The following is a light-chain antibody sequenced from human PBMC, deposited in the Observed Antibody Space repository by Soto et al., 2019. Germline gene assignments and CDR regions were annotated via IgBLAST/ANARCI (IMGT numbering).Light chain of an antibody. CDR1: QSISIW. V-gene: IGKV1-5*03. J-gene: IGKJ5*01. Sequence: DIQMTQSPSTLSASVGDRVTITCRASQSISIWLAWYQQKPGKAPKLLIYKASSLESGVPSRFSGSGSGTEFTLTISSLQPDDFATYYCQQYNSYLITFGQGTRLEMK. CDR2: KAS. CDR3: QQYNSYLIT.